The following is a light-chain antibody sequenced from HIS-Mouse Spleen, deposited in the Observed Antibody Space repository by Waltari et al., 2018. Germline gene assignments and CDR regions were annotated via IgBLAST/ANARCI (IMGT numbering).Light chain of an antibody. J-gene: IGKJ4*01. CDR1: QGISSA. CDR3: QQFNSYPLLT. Sequence: AIQLTQSPSSLSASVGDRVTITCRASQGISSALAWYQQKPGKAPKLRIYDASSLESGVPSRFSGSGSGTDFTLTISSLQPEDFATYYCQQFNSYPLLTFGGGTKVEIK. V-gene: IGKV1-13*02. CDR2: DAS.